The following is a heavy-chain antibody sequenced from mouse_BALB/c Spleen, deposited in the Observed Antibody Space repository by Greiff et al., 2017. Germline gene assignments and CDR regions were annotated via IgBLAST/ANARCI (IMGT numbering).Heavy chain of an antibody. CDR2: ISSGGST. D-gene: IGHD2-4*01. Sequence: EVKVVESGGGLVKPGGSLKLSCAASGFTFSSYAMSWVRQTPEKRLEWVASISSGGSTYYPDSVKGRFTISRDNARNILYLQMSSLRSEDTAMYYCARGGNDYDVRDAMDYWGQGTSVTVSS. V-gene: IGHV5-6-5*01. J-gene: IGHJ4*01. CDR1: GFTFSSYA. CDR3: ARGGNDYDVRDAMDY.